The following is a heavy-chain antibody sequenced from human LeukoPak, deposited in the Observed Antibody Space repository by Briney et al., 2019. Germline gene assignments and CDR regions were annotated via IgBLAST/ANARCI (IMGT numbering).Heavy chain of an antibody. V-gene: IGHV4-59*08. Sequence: SETLSLTCTVSGGSISSYYWSWIRQPPGKGLEWIGYIYYSGSTNYSPSLKSRVTISVDTSKNQFSLELSSVTAADTAVYYCASLYGSGTKYYMDVWGKGTTVTVSS. CDR3: ASLYGSGTKYYMDV. CDR1: GGSISSYY. CDR2: IYYSGST. J-gene: IGHJ6*03. D-gene: IGHD3-10*01.